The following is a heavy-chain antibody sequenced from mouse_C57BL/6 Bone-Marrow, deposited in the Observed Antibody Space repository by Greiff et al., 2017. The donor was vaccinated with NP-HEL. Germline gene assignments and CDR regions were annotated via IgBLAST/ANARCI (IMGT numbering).Heavy chain of an antibody. V-gene: IGHV5-2*01. CDR3: ARHYDYDEVYAMDY. CDR1: EYEFPSHD. CDR2: INSDGGST. D-gene: IGHD2-4*01. Sequence: EVKLMESGGGLVQPGESLKLSCESNEYEFPSHDMSWVRKTPEKRLELVAAINSDGGSTYYPDTMERRFIISRDNTKKTLYLQMSSLRSEDTALYYCARHYDYDEVYAMDYWGQGTSVTVSS. J-gene: IGHJ4*01.